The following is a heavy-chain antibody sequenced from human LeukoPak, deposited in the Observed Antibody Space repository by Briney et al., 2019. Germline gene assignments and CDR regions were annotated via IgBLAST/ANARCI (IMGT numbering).Heavy chain of an antibody. D-gene: IGHD3-10*01. Sequence: PSETLSLTCTVSGGSISSYYWSWIRQPPGKGLEWIGYIYYSGSTNYNPSLKSRVTISVDTSKNQFSLKLSSVTAADTAVYYCARGRLWFGELLEAWGQGTLVTVSS. J-gene: IGHJ5*02. CDR3: ARGRLWFGELLEA. V-gene: IGHV4-59*01. CDR2: IYYSGST. CDR1: GGSISSYY.